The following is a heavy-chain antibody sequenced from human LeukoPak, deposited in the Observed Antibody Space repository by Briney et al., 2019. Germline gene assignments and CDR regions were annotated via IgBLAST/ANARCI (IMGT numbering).Heavy chain of an antibody. Sequence: GGSLRLSCAASGFTFSSYWMSWARQAPGKGPEWVANINQDGSEKYCVDSLKGRFTISRDNAENSLYLQMNSLRAEDTAVYYCARDGHYTIYELRFDYWGQGALVTVSS. CDR1: GFTFSSYW. CDR3: ARDGHYTIYELRFDY. J-gene: IGHJ4*02. V-gene: IGHV3-7*01. D-gene: IGHD5/OR15-5a*01. CDR2: INQDGSEK.